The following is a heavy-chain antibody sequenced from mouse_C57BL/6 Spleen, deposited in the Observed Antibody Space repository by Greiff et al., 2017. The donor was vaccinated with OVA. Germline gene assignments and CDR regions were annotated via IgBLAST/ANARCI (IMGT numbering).Heavy chain of an antibody. D-gene: IGHD1-1*01. V-gene: IGHV1-82*01. J-gene: IGHJ4*01. Sequence: VQLVESGPELVKPGASVKISCKASGYAFSSSWMNWVKQRPGKGLEWIGRIYPGDGDTNYNGKFKGKATLTADKSSSTAYMQLSSLTSEDSAVYFCANYYGSTYYYAMDYWGQGTSVTVSS. CDR1: GYAFSSSW. CDR2: IYPGDGDT. CDR3: ANYYGSTYYYAMDY.